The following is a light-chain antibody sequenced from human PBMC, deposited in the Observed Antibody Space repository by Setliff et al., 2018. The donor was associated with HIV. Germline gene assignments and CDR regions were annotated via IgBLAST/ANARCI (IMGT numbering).Light chain of an antibody. J-gene: IGLJ1*01. CDR2: EVS. CDR1: SSDVGAYNY. CDR3: CSYAGSSTPYV. Sequence: QSALTQPASVSGSPGQSISISCTGTSSDVGAYNYVSWYQQHPGKAPKLMVSEVSNRPSGVSNRFSGSKSGNTASLTISGLRAEDDADYYCCSYAGSSTPYVFGTGTKVTVL. V-gene: IGLV2-14*01.